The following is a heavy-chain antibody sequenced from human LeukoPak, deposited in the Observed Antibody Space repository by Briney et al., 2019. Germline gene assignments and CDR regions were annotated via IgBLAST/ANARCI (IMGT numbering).Heavy chain of an antibody. D-gene: IGHD6-19*01. CDR2: IYHSGST. CDR3: ARGVGYSSGWYDY. V-gene: IGHV4-4*02. J-gene: IGHJ4*02. Sequence: SETLSLTCAVSGGSISSSNWWSWVRQPPGKGLEWIGEIYHSGSTNYNPSLKSRVTISVDKSKNQFSLKLSSVTAADTAVYYCARGVGYSSGWYDYWGQGTLVTVSS. CDR1: GGSISSSNW.